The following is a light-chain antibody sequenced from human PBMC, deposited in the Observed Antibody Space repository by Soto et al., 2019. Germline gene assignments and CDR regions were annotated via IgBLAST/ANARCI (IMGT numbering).Light chain of an antibody. V-gene: IGLV2-23*02. CDR1: SNYNL. Sequence: QSALTQPASVSGSPGQSITISCTGTSNYNLVSWYQQHPGKAPKLVIYEVSERPSGVSNRFSGSKSGNTASLTISGLQAEDEADYYCCSYPGSSILYVFGNGTKVTVL. J-gene: IGLJ1*01. CDR3: CSYPGSSILYV. CDR2: EVS.